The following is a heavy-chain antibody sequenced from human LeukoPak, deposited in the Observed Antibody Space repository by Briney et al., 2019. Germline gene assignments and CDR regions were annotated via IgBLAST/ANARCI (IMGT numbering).Heavy chain of an antibody. Sequence: SVKVSCKASGGTFSSYAISWVRQAPGQGLEWMGGIIPIFGTANYAQKFQGRVTITADETTSTAYMELSSLRSEDTAVYYCARAKYGYAKNWFDPWGQGTLVTVSS. D-gene: IGHD5-12*01. CDR2: IIPIFGTA. V-gene: IGHV1-69*13. J-gene: IGHJ5*02. CDR1: GGTFSSYA. CDR3: ARAKYGYAKNWFDP.